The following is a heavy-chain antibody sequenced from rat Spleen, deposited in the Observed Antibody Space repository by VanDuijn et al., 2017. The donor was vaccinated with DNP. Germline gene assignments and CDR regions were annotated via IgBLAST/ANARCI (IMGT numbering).Heavy chain of an antibody. J-gene: IGHJ1*01. Sequence: QVQLQQSGPELAKPGSSVKISCKASGYTFTNYYVGWIKQTTGQGLEYFGYIHTGSGGTDFNEKFKGKATLTVDKSSSTAFMQLSSLTPDDSAVYYCARCGLNLRSWYFDFWGPGTMVTVST. V-gene: IGHV1-43*01. CDR1: GYTFTNYY. CDR3: ARCGLNLRSWYFDF. CDR2: IHTGSGGT. D-gene: IGHD1-2*01.